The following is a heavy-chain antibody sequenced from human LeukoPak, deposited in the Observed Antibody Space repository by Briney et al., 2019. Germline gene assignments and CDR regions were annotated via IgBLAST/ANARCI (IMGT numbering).Heavy chain of an antibody. CDR2: IKSKTDGGTT. CDR1: GFTFSNAW. D-gene: IGHD3-22*01. Sequence: GGSLRLSCAASGFTFSNAWMSWVRQAPGKGLEWVGRIKSKTDGGTTDYAAPVKGRFTISRDDSRNTLYLQMNSLKTEDTAVYYCTTVSGTYYYDSSGYYSFGYWGQGTLVTVSS. CDR3: TTVSGTYYYDSSGYYSFGY. J-gene: IGHJ4*02. V-gene: IGHV3-15*01.